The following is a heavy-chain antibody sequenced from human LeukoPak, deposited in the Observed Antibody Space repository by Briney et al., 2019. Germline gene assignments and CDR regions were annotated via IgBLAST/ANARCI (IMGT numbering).Heavy chain of an antibody. V-gene: IGHV5-51*01. Sequence: GESLKISCKGSGYSFTSYWIGWVRQMPGKGLEWVGIIYPADSDTRYSPSFQGQVTISADKSISTAYLQWSSLKASDTAMYYCARLGRYSSSWYTYNWFDPWGQGTLVTVSS. CDR2: IYPADSDT. CDR3: ARLGRYSSSWYTYNWFDP. J-gene: IGHJ5*02. CDR1: GYSFTSYW. D-gene: IGHD6-13*01.